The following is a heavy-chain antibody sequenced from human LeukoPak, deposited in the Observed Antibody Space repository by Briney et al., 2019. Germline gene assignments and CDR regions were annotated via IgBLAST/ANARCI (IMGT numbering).Heavy chain of an antibody. D-gene: IGHD6-19*01. CDR3: ARGRRQQWLVRGY. CDR2: MNPNSGNT. Sequence: ASVKVSCKASGYTFTSYDINWVRQATGQGLEWMGWMNPNSGNTGYAQKFQGRVTMTRNTSISTAYMELSSLRSEDTAVYYSARGRRQQWLVRGYWGQGTLVTVSS. V-gene: IGHV1-8*01. CDR1: GYTFTSYD. J-gene: IGHJ4*02.